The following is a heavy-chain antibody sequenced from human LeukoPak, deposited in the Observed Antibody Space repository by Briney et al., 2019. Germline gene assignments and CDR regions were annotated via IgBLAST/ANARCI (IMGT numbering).Heavy chain of an antibody. Sequence: SETLSLTCAVYGGSFSGYYWSWIRQPPGKGLEWIGEINHSGSTNYNPSLKSRVTISVDTSKNQFSLKPSSVTAADTAVYYCARGAAAGTPSGSYCFFDYWGQGTLVTVSS. CDR2: INHSGST. CDR3: ARGAAAGTPSGSYCFFDY. D-gene: IGHD1-26*01. CDR1: GGSFSGYY. J-gene: IGHJ4*02. V-gene: IGHV4-34*01.